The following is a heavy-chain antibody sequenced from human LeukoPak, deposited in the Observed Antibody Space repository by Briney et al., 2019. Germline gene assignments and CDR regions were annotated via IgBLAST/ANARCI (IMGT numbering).Heavy chain of an antibody. V-gene: IGHV4-30-4*01. CDR1: GGSISSGDYY. Sequence: SETLSLTCTVSGGSISSGDYYWSWIRQPPGRGLEWIGYIHYSGRTYYNPSLMSRVTMSVDTSKNRFSLKLSSVTAADTAVYYCARDSSGYDTLDYWGQGTLVTASS. J-gene: IGHJ4*02. CDR3: ARDSSGYDTLDY. CDR2: IHYSGRT. D-gene: IGHD3-22*01.